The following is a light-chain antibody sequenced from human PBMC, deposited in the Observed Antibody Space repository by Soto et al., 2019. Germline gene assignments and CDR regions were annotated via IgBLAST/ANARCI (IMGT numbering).Light chain of an antibody. Sequence: ETVMTQSPATLSVSPGERATLSCRASQSVGSNLAWYQQKPGQAPRLLIYGASTRATGIPARFSGSGSGTEFTLTISSLQSEDFAVYYCQQYNNWPPYTFGQGTNLEIK. CDR2: GAS. V-gene: IGKV3-15*01. CDR3: QQYNNWPPYT. J-gene: IGKJ2*01. CDR1: QSVGSN.